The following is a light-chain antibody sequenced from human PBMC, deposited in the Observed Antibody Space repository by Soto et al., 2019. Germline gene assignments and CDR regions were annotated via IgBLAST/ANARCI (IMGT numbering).Light chain of an antibody. CDR3: SSYTRSSTYV. CDR1: SSNIGSNY. J-gene: IGLJ1*01. Sequence: QSVLTQPPSASGTPGQRVTISCSGSSSNIGSNYVYWYQQLPGTAPKLLIYRNNQRPSGVPDRFSGSKSGTSASLTISGLQAEDEADYYCSSYTRSSTYVFGTGTKVTVL. V-gene: IGLV1-47*01. CDR2: RNN.